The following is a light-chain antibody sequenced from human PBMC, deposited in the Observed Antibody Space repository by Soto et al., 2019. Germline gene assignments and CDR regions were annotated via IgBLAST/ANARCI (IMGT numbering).Light chain of an antibody. Sequence: DVVMTQSPLSLPVSLGQPASISCRSSQSLVHSDGIAYLNWFHQRPGRSPRRLIYKVSNRDAGVSARFSGSGSCTDFTLKISRLEAEDVGIYYCMQGTHWPITFGHGTRLEIK. J-gene: IGKJ5*01. V-gene: IGKV2-30*02. CDR2: KVS. CDR1: QSLVHSDGIAY. CDR3: MQGTHWPIT.